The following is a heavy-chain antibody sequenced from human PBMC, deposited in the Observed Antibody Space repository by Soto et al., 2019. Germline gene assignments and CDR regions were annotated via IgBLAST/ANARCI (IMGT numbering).Heavy chain of an antibody. D-gene: IGHD6-13*01. J-gene: IGHJ5*02. CDR1: GYNVSSNSAA. CDR2: TYYRAKWYN. V-gene: IGHV6-1*01. Sequence: SQTLSLTVALSGYNVSSNSAAWSWIRQSPSRGLEWLGRTYYRAKWYNAYAVSVKSRITINPDTSKNQFSLQLNSVTPDDKAGYYCAAAGTSWGIKGWFDPWGPGTLVTVSS. CDR3: AAAGTSWGIKGWFDP.